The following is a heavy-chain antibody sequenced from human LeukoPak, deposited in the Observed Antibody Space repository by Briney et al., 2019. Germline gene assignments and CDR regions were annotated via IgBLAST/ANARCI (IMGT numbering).Heavy chain of an antibody. J-gene: IGHJ3*02. CDR2: IIPTLGIA. CDR1: GGTFSSYA. Sequence: ASVKVSCKASGGTFSSYAISWVRQAPGQGLEWMGRIIPTLGIANYAQKFQGRVTITADKSTSTAYMELSSLRSEDTAVYYCARLQTLTTVTNAFDIWGQGTMVTVSS. CDR3: ARLQTLTTVTNAFDI. D-gene: IGHD4-17*01. V-gene: IGHV1-69*04.